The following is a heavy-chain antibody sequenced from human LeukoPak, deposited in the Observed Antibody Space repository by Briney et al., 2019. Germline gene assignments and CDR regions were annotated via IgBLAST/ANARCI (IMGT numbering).Heavy chain of an antibody. CDR2: FDPEDGET. Sequence: ASVEVSCKVSGYTLTELSMHWVRQAPGKGLEWMGGFDPEDGETIYAQKFQGRVTMTEDTSTDTAYMELSSLRSEDTAVYYCATLMITFGGAPMDVWGQGTTVTVSS. V-gene: IGHV1-24*01. CDR1: GYTLTELS. CDR3: ATLMITFGGAPMDV. D-gene: IGHD3-16*01. J-gene: IGHJ6*02.